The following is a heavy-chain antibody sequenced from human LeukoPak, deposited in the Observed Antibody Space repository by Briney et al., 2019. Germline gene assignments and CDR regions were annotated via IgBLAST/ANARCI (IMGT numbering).Heavy chain of an antibody. V-gene: IGHV3-21*01. Sequence: GGSLRLSCAASGFTFSSYSMNWVRQAPGKGLEWVSSISSSSSYIYYADSVKGRFTISRDNAKNSLYLQMNSLRAEDTAVYYCARNVRGGIPLHLYFDYWGQGNLVTVSS. J-gene: IGHJ4*02. D-gene: IGHD3-10*02. CDR2: ISSSSSYI. CDR3: ARNVRGGIPLHLYFDY. CDR1: GFTFSSYS.